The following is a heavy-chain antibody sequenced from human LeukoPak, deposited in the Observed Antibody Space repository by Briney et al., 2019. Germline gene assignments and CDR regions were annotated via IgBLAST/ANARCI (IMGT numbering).Heavy chain of an antibody. CDR2: ISSSSSYI. J-gene: IGHJ6*03. D-gene: IGHD2-2*01. CDR1: GFTFSSYS. CDR3: ARDSIVVVPAAGLYYYYYMDV. Sequence: GGSLRLSCAASGFTFSSYSMNWVRQAPGKGLEWVSSISSSSSYIYYADSVKGRFTISRDNAKNSLYLQMNSLRAEDTAVYYCARDSIVVVPAAGLYYYYYMDVWGKGTTVTVSS. V-gene: IGHV3-21*01.